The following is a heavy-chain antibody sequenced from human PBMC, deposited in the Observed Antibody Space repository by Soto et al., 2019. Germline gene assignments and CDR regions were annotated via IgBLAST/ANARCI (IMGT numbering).Heavy chain of an antibody. Sequence: KPSETLSLTCTVSGASISNVTFYWAWIRQPPGKGLEWIATISYSETNYYNPSLQSRLTRYVDKSKNLLSLKLTSVTAADTAVYYCACPLGGYFDFWGQGTLVTVSS. J-gene: IGHJ4*02. D-gene: IGHD3-16*01. CDR2: ISYSETN. CDR1: GASISNVTFY. V-gene: IGHV4-39*01. CDR3: ACPLGGYFDF.